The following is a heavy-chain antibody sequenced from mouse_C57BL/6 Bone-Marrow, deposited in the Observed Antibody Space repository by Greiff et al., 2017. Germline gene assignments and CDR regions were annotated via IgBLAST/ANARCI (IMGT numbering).Heavy chain of an antibody. Sequence: QVQLQQPGTELVKPGASVKLSCKASGYTFTSYWMHWVKQRPGQGLEWIGNINPSNGGTNYNEKFKSKATLTVDKSSSTAYMQLSSLTSEDSAVYYGARNDGYILYYCDYWGQGTTLTVSS. CDR1: GYTFTSYW. CDR2: INPSNGGT. V-gene: IGHV1-53*01. J-gene: IGHJ2*01. CDR3: ARNDGYILYYCDY. D-gene: IGHD2-3*01.